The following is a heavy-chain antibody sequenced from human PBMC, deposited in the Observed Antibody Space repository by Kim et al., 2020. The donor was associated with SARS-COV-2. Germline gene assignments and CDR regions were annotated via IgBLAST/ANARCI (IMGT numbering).Heavy chain of an antibody. CDR2: IYYSGST. V-gene: IGHV4-61*01. CDR1: GGSVSSGSYY. D-gene: IGHD3-10*01. J-gene: IGHJ6*02. Sequence: SETLSLTCTVSGGSVSSGSYYWSWIRQPPGKGLEWIGYIYYSGSTNYNPSLKSRVTISVDTSKNQFSLKLSSVTAADTAVYYCARDQEWFGELLRDYYYYGMDVWGQGTTVTVSS. CDR3: ARDQEWFGELLRDYYYYGMDV.